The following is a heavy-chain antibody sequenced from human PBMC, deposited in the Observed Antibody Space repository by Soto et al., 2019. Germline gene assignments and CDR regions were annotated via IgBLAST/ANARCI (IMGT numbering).Heavy chain of an antibody. CDR2: IKQDGTSK. CDR1: GFTFTSYW. Sequence: EVQLVESGGGLVQPGGSLRLSCAASGFTFTSYWMSWVRQAPGKGLEWVANIKQDGTSKYYADSVKGRFTVSRDNGKSSIYLQMDSLRDDDTAVYLCAILRFIFMERDFDSWGQGTLVTVSS. V-gene: IGHV3-7*05. CDR3: AILRFIFMERDFDS. D-gene: IGHD3-3*01. J-gene: IGHJ4*02.